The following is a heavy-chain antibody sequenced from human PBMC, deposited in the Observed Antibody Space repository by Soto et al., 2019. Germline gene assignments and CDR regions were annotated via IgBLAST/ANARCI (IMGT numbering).Heavy chain of an antibody. D-gene: IGHD3-3*01. J-gene: IGHJ4*02. Sequence: PGGSLILSCAASGFTLSSYCMHWVRQAPGKGLEWVAVISYDGSNKYYADSVKGRFTISRDNSKNTLYLQMNSLRAEDTAVYYCAKVIDFYHKGFDYWGQGTLVTVSS. V-gene: IGHV3-30*18. CDR1: GFTLSSYC. CDR2: ISYDGSNK. CDR3: AKVIDFYHKGFDY.